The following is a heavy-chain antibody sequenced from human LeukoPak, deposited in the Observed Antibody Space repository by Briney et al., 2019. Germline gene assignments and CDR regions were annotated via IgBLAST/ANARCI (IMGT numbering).Heavy chain of an antibody. CDR1: GGSISSSSYY. Sequence: PSETLSLTCTVSGGSISSSSYYWGWIRQPPGKGLEWIGSIYYSGSTYYNPSLKSRVTISVDTSKNQLSLKLSSVTAADTAVYYCARVQTPQDNFDYWGQGTLVTVSS. CDR2: IYYSGST. D-gene: IGHD2-15*01. CDR3: ARVQTPQDNFDY. V-gene: IGHV4-39*07. J-gene: IGHJ4*02.